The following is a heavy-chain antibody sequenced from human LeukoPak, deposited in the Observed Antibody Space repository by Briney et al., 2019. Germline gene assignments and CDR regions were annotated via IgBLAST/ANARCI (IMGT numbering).Heavy chain of an antibody. Sequence: GGSLRLSCAASGFTFSSYAMHWVRQAPGKGLEWVAVISYDGSNKYYADSVKGRFTISRDNSKNTLYLQMNSLRAEDTAVYYCARGPKKLFGVVIKGRSDRFDYWGQGTLVTVSS. J-gene: IGHJ4*02. CDR1: GFTFSSYA. CDR3: ARGPKKLFGVVIKGRSDRFDY. V-gene: IGHV3-30-3*01. CDR2: ISYDGSNK. D-gene: IGHD3-3*01.